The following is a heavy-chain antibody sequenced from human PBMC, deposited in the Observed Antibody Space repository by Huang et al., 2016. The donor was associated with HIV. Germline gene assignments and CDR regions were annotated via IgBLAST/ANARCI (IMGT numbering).Heavy chain of an antibody. Sequence: EVQLVESGGGLVQPGGSLKLSCAASGFTLSGFASHLVRQASGGGLQWVGRIRSKINGYATVYSASVKGRFTISRDDSKNTAYLQMNSLKTEDTAVYYCSRHPFDYYDSTDTGALDIWGQGTMVTVSS. CDR2: IRSKINGYAT. CDR1: GFTLSGFA. CDR3: SRHPFDYYDSTDTGALDI. V-gene: IGHV3-73*02. D-gene: IGHD3-22*01. J-gene: IGHJ3*02.